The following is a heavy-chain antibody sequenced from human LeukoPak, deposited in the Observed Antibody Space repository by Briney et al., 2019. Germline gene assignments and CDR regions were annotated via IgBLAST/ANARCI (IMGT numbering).Heavy chain of an antibody. CDR1: GYTFTGYY. CDR3: ATDRDPTDYGMDV. CDR2: INPNSGGT. V-gene: IGHV1-2*02. D-gene: IGHD3-10*01. J-gene: IGHJ6*02. Sequence: ASVKVSCKASGYTFTGYYMHWVRQAPGQGLEWMGWINPNSGGTNYAQKFQGRVTMTRDTSISTAYMELSRLRSDDTAVYYCATDRDPTDYGMDVWGQGTTVTVSS.